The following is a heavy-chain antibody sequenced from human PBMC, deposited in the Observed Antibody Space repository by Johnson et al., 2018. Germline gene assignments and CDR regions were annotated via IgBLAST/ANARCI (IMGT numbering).Heavy chain of an antibody. CDR3: VKDMVGGDGYFQVDY. J-gene: IGHJ4*02. CDR1: GFTFHDFA. CDR2: IGWKSGIT. V-gene: IGHV3-9*01. D-gene: IGHD5-18*01. Sequence: VQLVQSGGGLVQXGESXRLXCAASGFTFHDFAMHWVRQGPGKGPEWGSSIGWKSGITGDADFVKGGFTISRDNAKNSLDLHMNSLRTEDTALYYCVKDMVGGDGYFQVDYWGRGTEVTVSS.